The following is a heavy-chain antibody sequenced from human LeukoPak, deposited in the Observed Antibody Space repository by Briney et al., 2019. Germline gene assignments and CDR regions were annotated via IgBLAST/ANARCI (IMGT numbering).Heavy chain of an antibody. CDR1: GFTFSSYE. CDR3: ARAHGGYLRYYFDY. D-gene: IGHD2-15*01. CDR2: ISSSGSTI. J-gene: IGHJ4*02. Sequence: GGSLRLSCAASGFTFSSYEMNWVRQAPGKGLEGVSYISSSGSTIYYADSVKGRFTISRDNAKNSLYLQMNSLRAEDTAVYYCARAHGGYLRYYFDYWGRGTLVTVSS. V-gene: IGHV3-48*03.